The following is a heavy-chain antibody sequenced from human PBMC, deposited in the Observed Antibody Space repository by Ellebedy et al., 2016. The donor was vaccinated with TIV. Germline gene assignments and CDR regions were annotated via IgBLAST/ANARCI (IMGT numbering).Heavy chain of an antibody. CDR1: GYSFTSYW. D-gene: IGHD5-24*01. V-gene: IGHV5-51*01. J-gene: IGHJ5*02. CDR3: ARSGSGMATFNNWFDP. CDR2: IYPGDSDT. Sequence: GESLKISXKGSGYSFTSYWIGWVRQMPGKGLEWMGIIYPGDSDTRYSPSFQGQVTISADKSISTAYLQWSSLKASDTAMYYCARSGSGMATFNNWFDPWGQGTLVTVSS.